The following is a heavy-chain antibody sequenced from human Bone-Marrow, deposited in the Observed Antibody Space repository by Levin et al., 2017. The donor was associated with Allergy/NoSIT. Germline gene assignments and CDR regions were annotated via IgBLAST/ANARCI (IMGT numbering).Heavy chain of an antibody. D-gene: IGHD3-10*01. CDR2: INRAGSST. CDR3: ARDPFAYNFGSGSYLDY. CDR1: GFAFSNYW. Sequence: GGSLRLSCAASGFAFSNYWMHWVRQAAGRGLVWGSRINRAGSSTTYADSLKGRFPLSRDNAKNTLYLQMNSLRAEDTAVYYCARDPFAYNFGSGSYLDYWGQGTLVSVSS. V-gene: IGHV3-74*01. J-gene: IGHJ4*02.